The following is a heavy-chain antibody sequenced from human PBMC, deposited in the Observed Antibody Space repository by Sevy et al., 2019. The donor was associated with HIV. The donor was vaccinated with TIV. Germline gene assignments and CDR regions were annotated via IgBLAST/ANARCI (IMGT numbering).Heavy chain of an antibody. D-gene: IGHD2-21*02. V-gene: IGHV3-21*01. CDR1: GFIFSNYN. CDR3: ARKMELLVPDY. J-gene: IGHJ4*02. Sequence: GGCLRLSCAASGFIFSNYNMHWVRQAPGKGLQWVSCISSSSNDIYYADPVKGRFTISRDNAKNSLYLQMNSLRAEDTAVYYCARKMELLVPDYWGQGTLVTVSS. CDR2: ISSSSNDI.